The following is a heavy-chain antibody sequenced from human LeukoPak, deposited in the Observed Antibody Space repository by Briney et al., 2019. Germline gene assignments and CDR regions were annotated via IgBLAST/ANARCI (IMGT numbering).Heavy chain of an antibody. CDR3: ARGKSADSSGYIIHHAFDI. CDR2: VDHTGST. V-gene: IGHV4-59*12. J-gene: IGHJ3*02. D-gene: IGHD3-22*01. Sequence: PSETLSLTCSVSDDSITMYYWTWIRQPPGKGLEWIGYVDHTGSTNFNPSLNGRVSISIDTTKNLFSLRLRSVTAADTAVYYCARGKSADSSGYIIHHAFDIWGQGTMVTVSS. CDR1: DDSITMYY.